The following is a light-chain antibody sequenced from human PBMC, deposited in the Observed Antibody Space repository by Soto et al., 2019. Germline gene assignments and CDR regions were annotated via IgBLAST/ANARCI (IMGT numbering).Light chain of an antibody. CDR3: QEYNGRSS. CDR1: QNVAGA. Sequence: RVTTQSPATLSVSPGERATLSCRASQNVAGAFAWYQQKPGQAPRLLLYRTSTRATGIPARFSGSGSGTEFTLTISSLQSEDFAVYYCQEYNGRSSFGQGTKVEIK. V-gene: IGKV3-15*01. J-gene: IGKJ1*01. CDR2: RTS.